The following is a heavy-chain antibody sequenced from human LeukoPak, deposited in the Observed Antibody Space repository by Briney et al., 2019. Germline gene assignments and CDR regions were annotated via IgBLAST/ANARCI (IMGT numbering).Heavy chain of an antibody. CDR3: ARQSTTSSPSDY. V-gene: IGHV5-51*01. D-gene: IGHD4-17*01. Sequence: GASLQISCQTSGYIFTTYWIAWVRQMPGKGLEWMGIIYPGDSDTRYSPSFQGQVTISADKSINTAYLQWSSLKASDTAMYYCARQSTTSSPSDYWGQGTLVTVSS. J-gene: IGHJ4*02. CDR2: IYPGDSDT. CDR1: GYIFTTYW.